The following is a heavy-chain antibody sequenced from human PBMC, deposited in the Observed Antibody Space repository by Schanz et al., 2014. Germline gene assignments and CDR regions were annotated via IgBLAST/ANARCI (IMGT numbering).Heavy chain of an antibody. CDR2: ISHDGYST. CDR1: GFTFSIYA. J-gene: IGHJ3*02. V-gene: IGHV3-64*04. Sequence: VQLVESGGGLVQPGGSLRLSCSASGFTFSIYAMHWVRQAPGKGLEYVSAISHDGYSTYYADSVKGRFTISRDNSKNTLYLQMNSLRAEDTAVYYCAKGRFGELSAIDIWGQGTMVTVSS. D-gene: IGHD3-10*01. CDR3: AKGRFGELSAIDI.